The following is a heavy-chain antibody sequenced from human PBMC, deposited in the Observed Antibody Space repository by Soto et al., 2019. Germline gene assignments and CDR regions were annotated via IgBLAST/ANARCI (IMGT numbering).Heavy chain of an antibody. CDR1: GFNFSSYG. CDR3: AKDFYIAVAGTVDY. J-gene: IGHJ4*02. Sequence: QVQLVESGGGVVQPARSLRLSCAASGFNFSSYGMHWVRQAPGKGLEWVAVISYDGSNKYYADSVKGRFTISRDNSKNTLYLQMNSLRAEDTAVYYCAKDFYIAVAGTVDYWGQGPLVSVS. CDR2: ISYDGSNK. V-gene: IGHV3-30*18. D-gene: IGHD6-19*01.